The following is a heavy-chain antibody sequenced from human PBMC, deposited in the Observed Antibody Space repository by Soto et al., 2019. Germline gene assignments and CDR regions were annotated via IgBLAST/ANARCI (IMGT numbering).Heavy chain of an antibody. V-gene: IGHV4-61*01. CDR3: ARELSGSWYNWFDP. Sequence: SETLSLTCTVSGVSISSVSISSNYWSWIRQPPGKGLEWIGSIQYNGNTNYSPSLKSRLTISIDTSKNQFSLHLSSVTAADTAVYYCARELSGSWYNWFDPWGQGTLVTVSS. J-gene: IGHJ5*02. D-gene: IGHD5-12*01. CDR1: GVSISSVSISSNY. CDR2: IQYNGNT.